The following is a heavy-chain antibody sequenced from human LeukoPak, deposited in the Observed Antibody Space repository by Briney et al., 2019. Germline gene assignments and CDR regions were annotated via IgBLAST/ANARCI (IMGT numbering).Heavy chain of an antibody. CDR3: AKNMRLSDYYYCGMDV. CDR1: GFTFSSYA. V-gene: IGHV3-23*01. J-gene: IGHJ6*02. Sequence: GGSLRLSCAASGFTFSSYAMSWVRQAPGKGLEWVSAISGSGGSTYYADSVKGRFTISRDNSKNTLYLQMNSLRAEDTAVYYCAKNMRLSDYYYCGMDVWGQGTTVTVSS. D-gene: IGHD6-25*01. CDR2: ISGSGGST.